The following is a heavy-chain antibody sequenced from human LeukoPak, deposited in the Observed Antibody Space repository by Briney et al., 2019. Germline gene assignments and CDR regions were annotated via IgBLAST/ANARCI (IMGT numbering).Heavy chain of an antibody. CDR2: ISAYNGNT. CDR3: ARPRGPSGWDAFDI. CDR1: GYTFTSDG. D-gene: IGHD6-19*01. J-gene: IGHJ3*02. V-gene: IGHV1-18*01. Sequence: ASVKVSCKASGYTFTSDGISWVRQAPGQGLEWMGWISAYNGNTNYAQKLQGRVTMTTDTSTSTAYMELRSLRSDDTAVYYCARPRGPSGWDAFDIWGQGTMVTVSS.